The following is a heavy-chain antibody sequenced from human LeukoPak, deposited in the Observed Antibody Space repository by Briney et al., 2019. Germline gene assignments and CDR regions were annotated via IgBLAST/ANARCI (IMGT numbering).Heavy chain of an antibody. CDR1: GFTFSSYG. V-gene: IGHV3-30*18. Sequence: GGSLRPSCAASGFTFSSYGMHWVRQAPGKGLEWVAVISYDGSNKYYADSVKGRFTISRDNSKNTLYLQMNSLRAEDTAVYYCAKEGVGSSGYSYYFDYWGQGTLVTVSS. D-gene: IGHD3-22*01. CDR2: ISYDGSNK. J-gene: IGHJ4*02. CDR3: AKEGVGSSGYSYYFDY.